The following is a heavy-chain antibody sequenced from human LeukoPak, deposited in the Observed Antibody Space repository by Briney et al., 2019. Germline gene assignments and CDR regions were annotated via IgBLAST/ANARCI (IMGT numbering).Heavy chain of an antibody. CDR1: GFTFSNAW. CDR2: IKSKTDGGTT. D-gene: IGHD1-26*01. Sequence: KSGGSLRLSCAASGFTFSNAWMSRVRQAPGKGLEWVGRIKSKTDGGTTDYAAPVKGRFTISRDDSKNTLYLQMNSLKTEDTAVYYCTTHRWELSFDYWGQGTLVTVSS. J-gene: IGHJ4*02. CDR3: TTHRWELSFDY. V-gene: IGHV3-15*01.